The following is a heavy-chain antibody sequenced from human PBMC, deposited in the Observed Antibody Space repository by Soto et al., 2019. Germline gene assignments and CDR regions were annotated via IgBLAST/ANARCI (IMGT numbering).Heavy chain of an antibody. J-gene: IGHJ5*02. Sequence: SETLSLTCAVYGGSFSGYYWSWIRQPPGKGLEWIGEINHSGSTNYNPSLKSRVTISVDTSKNQFSLKLSSVTAADTAVYYCARAEVDTAMVNWFDPWGQGTLVTVSS. CDR2: INHSGST. CDR3: ARAEVDTAMVNWFDP. CDR1: GGSFSGYY. D-gene: IGHD5-18*01. V-gene: IGHV4-34*01.